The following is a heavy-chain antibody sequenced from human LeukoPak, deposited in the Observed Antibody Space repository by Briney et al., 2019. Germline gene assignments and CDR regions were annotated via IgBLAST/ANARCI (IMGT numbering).Heavy chain of an antibody. D-gene: IGHD6-19*01. CDR2: IYSGGTP. CDR1: GFTVSSNY. J-gene: IGHJ3*02. V-gene: IGHV3-53*01. Sequence: PGGSLRLSCAASGFTVSSNYMSWVRQAPGKGLEWVSGIYSGGTPYYADSVKGRFTISRDNAKNSLYLQMDILRAEDTAVYYCAKGQWGATNAFDIWGQGTLVTVSS. CDR3: AKGQWGATNAFDI.